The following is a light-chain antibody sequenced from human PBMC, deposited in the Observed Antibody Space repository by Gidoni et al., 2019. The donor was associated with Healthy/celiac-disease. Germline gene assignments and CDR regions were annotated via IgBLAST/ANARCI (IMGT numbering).Light chain of an antibody. J-gene: IGKJ1*01. CDR3: QQRSNWPPT. Sequence: SPATLSLSPRERATLSCRASQSVSSYLAWYQQKPGQAPRLLIYDASNRATGIPARFSGSGSGTDFTLTISSLEPEDFAVYYCQQRSNWPPTFGQGTKVEIK. CDR1: QSVSSY. V-gene: IGKV3-11*01. CDR2: DAS.